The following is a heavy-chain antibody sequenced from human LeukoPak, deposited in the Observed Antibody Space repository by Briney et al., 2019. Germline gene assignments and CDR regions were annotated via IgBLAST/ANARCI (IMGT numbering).Heavy chain of an antibody. CDR3: ARGGNWNWGLDP. CDR2: INPSGGST. V-gene: IGHV1-46*03. J-gene: IGHJ5*02. D-gene: IGHD1-7*01. Sequence: ASVKVSCKASGYTFTSYYMHWVRQAPGQGLEWVGIINPSGGSTIYAQKFQGSITMTRDTSTNTVYMELSSLRSEDTAVYYCARGGNWNWGLDPWGQGTWVTVSS. CDR1: GYTFTSYY.